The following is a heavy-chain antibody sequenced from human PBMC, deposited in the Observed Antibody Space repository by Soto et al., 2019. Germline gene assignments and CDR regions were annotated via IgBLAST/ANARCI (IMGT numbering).Heavy chain of an antibody. CDR1: GFNFKKFA. D-gene: IGHD6-19*01. Sequence: PAGSLRLSCEASGFNFKKFAMGWVRQAPGEGLEWVSGISCCGGSTFYADSVKGRFSLARDDSKNTLSLQLNSLRVEDTAHYYCAKADGEQWLIPHLDNWGQGTQVTVSS. J-gene: IGHJ1*01. V-gene: IGHV3-23*01. CDR2: ISCCGGST. CDR3: AKADGEQWLIPHLDN.